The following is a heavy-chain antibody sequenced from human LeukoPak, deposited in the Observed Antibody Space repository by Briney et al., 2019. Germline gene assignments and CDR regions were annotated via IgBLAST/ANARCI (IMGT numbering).Heavy chain of an antibody. D-gene: IGHD6-13*01. Sequence: SVKVSCKASGGTFSSYAISWVRQAPGQGLEWMGRIIPIFGTANYAQKFQGRVTITTDESTSTAYMELSSLRSEDTAVYYCARSLRGAAAGTDAFDTWGQGTMVTVSS. CDR2: IIPIFGTA. J-gene: IGHJ3*02. CDR3: ARSLRGAAAGTDAFDT. V-gene: IGHV1-69*05. CDR1: GGTFSSYA.